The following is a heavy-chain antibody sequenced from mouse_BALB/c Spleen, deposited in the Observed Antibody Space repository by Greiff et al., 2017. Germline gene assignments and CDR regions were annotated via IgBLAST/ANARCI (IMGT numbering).Heavy chain of an antibody. J-gene: IGHJ4*01. CDR1: GFSLTSYG. CDR3: ARNLGKAPYYAMDY. CDR2: IWSGGST. V-gene: IGHV2-4-1*01. Sequence: VQLQQSGPGLVQPSQSLSITCTVSGFSLTSYGVHWVRQSPGKGLEWLGVIWSGGSTDYNAAFISRLSISKDNSKSQVFFKMNSLQAYDTAIYYCARNLGKAPYYAMDYWGQGTSVTVSS. D-gene: IGHD4-1*01.